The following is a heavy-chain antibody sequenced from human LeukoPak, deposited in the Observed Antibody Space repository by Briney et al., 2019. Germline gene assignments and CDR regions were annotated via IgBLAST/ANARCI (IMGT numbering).Heavy chain of an antibody. CDR3: ARGRGRTDSY. J-gene: IGHJ4*02. V-gene: IGHV4-34*01. CDR2: INHSGST. D-gene: IGHD1/OR15-1a*01. Sequence: PSETLSLTCAVYGGSFSGYYWSWIRQPPGKGLEWIGEINHSGSTNYNPSLKSRVTISVDTSKNQSSLRLSSVTAADTAVYYCARGRGRTDSYWGQGTLVTVSS. CDR1: GGSFSGYY.